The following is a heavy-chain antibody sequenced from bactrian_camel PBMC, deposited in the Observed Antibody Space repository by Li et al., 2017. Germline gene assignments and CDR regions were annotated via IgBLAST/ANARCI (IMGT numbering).Heavy chain of an antibody. D-gene: IGHD5*01. V-gene: IGHV3S31*01. Sequence: EVQLVESGGGLVQPGRSLRLSCAASGFAFSSYSMSWVRQAPGKGLEWVSTINSGGASTHYADSVKGRFTISRDNSKNTLYLQLNSLKIEDTAMYYCAKELPDSTGWYGPYHAMDYWGKGTQVTVS. J-gene: IGHJ7*01. CDR1: GFAFSSYS. CDR2: INSGGAST.